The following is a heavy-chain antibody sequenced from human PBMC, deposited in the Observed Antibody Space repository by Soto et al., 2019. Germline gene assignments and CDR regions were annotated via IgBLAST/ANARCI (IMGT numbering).Heavy chain of an antibody. CDR1: GGSISSSSYY. V-gene: IGHV4-39*01. D-gene: IGHD2-21*01. CDR3: ARQRFPDPQFRGPPPYYFDY. J-gene: IGHJ4*02. Sequence: SETLSLTCTVSGGSISSSSYYWGWIRQPPGKGLEWIGSIYYSGSTYYNPSLKSRVTISVDTSKNQFSLKLSSVTAADTAVYYCARQRFPDPQFRGPPPYYFDYWGQGTLVTVSS. CDR2: IYYSGST.